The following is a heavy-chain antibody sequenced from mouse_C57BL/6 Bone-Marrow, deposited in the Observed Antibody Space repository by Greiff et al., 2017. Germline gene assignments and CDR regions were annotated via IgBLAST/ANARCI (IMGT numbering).Heavy chain of an antibody. D-gene: IGHD6-1*01. J-gene: IGHJ3*01. Sequence: EVQLQESGGGLVKPGGSLKLSCAASGFTFSDYGMHWVRQAPEKGLEWVAYISSGSSTLYYADTVKGRFPISRDNAKNTLFLQMTSLRSEDTAMYYCARARQPPFFAYWGQGTLVTVSA. V-gene: IGHV5-17*01. CDR3: ARARQPPFFAY. CDR1: GFTFSDYG. CDR2: ISSGSSTL.